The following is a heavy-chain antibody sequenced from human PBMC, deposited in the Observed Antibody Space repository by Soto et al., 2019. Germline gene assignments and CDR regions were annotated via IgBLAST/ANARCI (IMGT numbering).Heavy chain of an antibody. CDR2: IIPILGIA. J-gene: IGHJ4*02. Sequence: ASVKVSCKASGGTFSSYTISWVRQAHGQGLEWMGRIIPILGIANYAQKFQGRVTITADKSTSTAYMELSSLRSEDTAVYYCARQPRILTGYSGHFDYWGQGTLVTVSS. CDR1: GGTFSSYT. D-gene: IGHD3-9*01. V-gene: IGHV1-69*02. CDR3: ARQPRILTGYSGHFDY.